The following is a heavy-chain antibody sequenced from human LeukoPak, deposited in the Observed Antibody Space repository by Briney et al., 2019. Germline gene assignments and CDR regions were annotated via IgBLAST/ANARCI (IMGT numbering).Heavy chain of an antibody. J-gene: IGHJ5*02. Sequence: PGGSLRLSCAASGFTVNDNYMNWVRQAPGQGLEWVSIIYSGGNTYYADSVKGRFTISRDNSKNTLYLQMDSLRAEDTDVYYCARGLTCPDLWGQGTLVTVSS. V-gene: IGHV3-66*01. D-gene: IGHD3-16*01. CDR1: GFTVNDNY. CDR2: IYSGGNT. CDR3: ARGLTCPDL.